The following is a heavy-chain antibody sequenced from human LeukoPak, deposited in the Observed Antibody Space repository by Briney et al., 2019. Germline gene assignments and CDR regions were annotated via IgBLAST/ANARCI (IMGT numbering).Heavy chain of an antibody. V-gene: IGHV1-2*02. Sequence: ASVKVSCKASGYTFTGYYMHWVRQAPGQGLEWMGWINPNSGCTNYAQKFQGRVTMTRDTSISIAYMELSRLRSDDTAVYYCATSRGYCSSTSCRDDYYFDSSGQGTLVTVSS. CDR3: ATSRGYCSSTSCRDDYYFDS. J-gene: IGHJ4*02. CDR1: GYTFTGYY. D-gene: IGHD2-2*01. CDR2: INPNSGCT.